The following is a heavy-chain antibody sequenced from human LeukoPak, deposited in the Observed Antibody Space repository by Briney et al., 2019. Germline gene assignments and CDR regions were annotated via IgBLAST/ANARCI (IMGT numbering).Heavy chain of an antibody. CDR1: GFTFSSYA. CDR2: ISSNGGST. V-gene: IGHV3-64D*06. Sequence: GWSLRLSRSASGFTFSSYALHWVRQAPRKGLAYVSAISSNGGSTYYADSVKGRFTISRDNSKNTLYLQMSSVRVEDTAVYYCVQARYYWGQGTPVTVSS. CDR3: VQARYY. J-gene: IGHJ4*02.